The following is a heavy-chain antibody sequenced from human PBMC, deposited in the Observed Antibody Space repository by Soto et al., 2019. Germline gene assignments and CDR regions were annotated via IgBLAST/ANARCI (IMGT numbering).Heavy chain of an antibody. D-gene: IGHD3-22*01. J-gene: IGHJ4*02. Sequence: GGSLRLSCAASGFNFSSYAMSWVRQAPGKGLEWVSAISGSGGSTYYADSVKGRFTISRDNSKNTLYLQMNSLRAEDTAVYYCAKDGGIPDYYDSSGYPPYFDYWGQGTLVTVSS. CDR2: ISGSGGST. CDR3: AKDGGIPDYYDSSGYPPYFDY. CDR1: GFNFSSYA. V-gene: IGHV3-23*01.